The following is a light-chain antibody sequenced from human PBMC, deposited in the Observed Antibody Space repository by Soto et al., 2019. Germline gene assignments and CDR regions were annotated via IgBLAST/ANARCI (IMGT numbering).Light chain of an antibody. CDR3: SSYTSSGSFL. Sequence: QSVLTQPASVSRSPGQSITVSCTGSSSDVGSYNYVSWYQQHPGKGPKLMIYDVTNRPSGVSDRFSGSKSGNTASLTISGLQAEDEADYYCSSYTSSGSFLFGGGT. J-gene: IGLJ2*01. CDR2: DVT. CDR1: SSDVGSYNY. V-gene: IGLV2-14*03.